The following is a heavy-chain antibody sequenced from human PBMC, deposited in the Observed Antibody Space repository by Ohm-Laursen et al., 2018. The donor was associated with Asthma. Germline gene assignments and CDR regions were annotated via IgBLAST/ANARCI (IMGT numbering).Heavy chain of an antibody. CDR2: IDWDDDK. CDR1: GFSLSTNRMR. J-gene: IGHJ4*02. V-gene: IGHV2-70*04. CDR3: ARSSGDYEFDY. D-gene: IGHD4-17*01. Sequence: PTQTLTLTRTFSGFSLSTNRMRVSWIRQPPGKALEWLARIDWDDDKFYSTSLKTRLTISKESSKNQVVLTMTNMGPVDTATYYCARSSGDYEFDYWGQGTLVIVSS.